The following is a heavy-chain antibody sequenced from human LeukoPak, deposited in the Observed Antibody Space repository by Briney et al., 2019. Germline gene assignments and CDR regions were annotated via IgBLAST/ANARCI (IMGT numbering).Heavy chain of an antibody. CDR2: ISYEGSDK. CDR1: NFTFGSYG. Sequence: GGSLRLSCAASNFTFGSYGMNWVRHVPGKGLEWVAYISYEGSDKYYSDSVKGRFTISRDNSKNTLSLQMNSLRVEDTAIYYCAKDQCSTSSWLACRFFDYWGQGSLVTVSS. D-gene: IGHD2-2*01. CDR3: AKDQCSTSSWLACRFFDY. J-gene: IGHJ4*02. V-gene: IGHV3-30*02.